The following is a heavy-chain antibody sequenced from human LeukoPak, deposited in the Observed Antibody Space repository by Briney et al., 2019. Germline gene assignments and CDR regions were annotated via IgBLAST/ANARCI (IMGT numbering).Heavy chain of an antibody. CDR3: ARGIAARPPTYYYYYMDV. D-gene: IGHD6-6*01. J-gene: IGHJ6*03. CDR1: AYTFTGYY. CDR2: MNPNSGGT. Sequence: RASVKVSCKASAYTFTGYYMHWVRQAPGQGLEWMGWMNPNSGGTNYAQKFQGRVTMTRDTSISTAYMELSRLRPDDTAVYYCARGIAARPPTYYYYYMDVWGKGTTVTVSS. V-gene: IGHV1-2*02.